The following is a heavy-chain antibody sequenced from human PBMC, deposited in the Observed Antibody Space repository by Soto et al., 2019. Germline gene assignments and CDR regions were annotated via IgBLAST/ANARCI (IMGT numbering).Heavy chain of an antibody. V-gene: IGHV3-23*01. CDR3: ARKILASNTRREYWYSDL. CDR1: GFTFINYA. J-gene: IGHJ2*01. Sequence: EVQLLESGGGLVQPGGSLRLSCAGSGFTFINYAMNWVRQAPGKGLEWVSSISGGGDATFFPDSVRGRFTFSRDNSKNTKTLQTHSLRVDGPAVYYSARKILASNTRREYWYSDLWGRGTLVTVSS. CDR2: ISGGGDAT. D-gene: IGHD7-27*01.